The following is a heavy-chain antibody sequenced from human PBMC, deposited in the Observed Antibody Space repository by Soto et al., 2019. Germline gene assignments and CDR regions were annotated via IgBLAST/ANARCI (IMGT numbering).Heavy chain of an antibody. Sequence: GGSLRLSCAASGFTFSNYGMSWVRQAPGKGLEWVSAISGSGGNTYYADSVKGRFTISRDNSKNTLYLQMYSLRAEDTAVYYCAKHIVVAQWYFDYWGQGALVTVS. D-gene: IGHD2-21*01. J-gene: IGHJ4*02. V-gene: IGHV3-23*01. CDR3: AKHIVVAQWYFDY. CDR1: GFTFSNYG. CDR2: ISGSGGNT.